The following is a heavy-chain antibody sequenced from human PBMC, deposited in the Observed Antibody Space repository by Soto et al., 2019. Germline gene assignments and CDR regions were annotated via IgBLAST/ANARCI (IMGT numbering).Heavy chain of an antibody. CDR3: ARDSVWYYDSSGNLY. Sequence: GGSLRLSCAASGFTFSSYWMHWVRQAPGEGLMWVSRINPDGSTTSYADSVKGRFTISRDNSKNTLYLQMNSLRAEDTAVYYCARDSVWYYDSSGNLYWGQGTLVTVSS. D-gene: IGHD3-22*01. CDR1: GFTFSSYW. V-gene: IGHV3-74*01. J-gene: IGHJ4*02. CDR2: INPDGSTT.